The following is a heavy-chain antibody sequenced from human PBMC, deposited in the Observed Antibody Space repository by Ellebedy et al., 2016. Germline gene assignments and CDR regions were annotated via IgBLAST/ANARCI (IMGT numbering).Heavy chain of an antibody. V-gene: IGHV4-61*05. Sequence: SETLSLTCTVSGGSISTSTYYWSWIRQPPGKGLEWIGYIFYSGSTNYNPSLKSRVTISVDTSKNQFSLKLSSVTAADTAVYYCAANYGAYFDYWGQGTLVTVSS. D-gene: IGHD4-17*01. CDR3: AANYGAYFDY. CDR1: GGSISTSTYY. CDR2: IFYSGST. J-gene: IGHJ4*02.